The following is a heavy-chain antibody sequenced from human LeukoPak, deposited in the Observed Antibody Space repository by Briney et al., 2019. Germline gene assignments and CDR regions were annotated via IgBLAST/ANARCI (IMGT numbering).Heavy chain of an antibody. D-gene: IGHD3/OR15-3a*01. V-gene: IGHV4-59*01. Sequence: KTSETLSLTCTVSGGSISSYYWSWIRQPPGKGLEWIGYIYYSGSTNYNPSLKSRVTISVDTSKNQFSLKLSSVTAADTVVYYCARSHSVWTSFDYWGQGTLVTVSS. CDR3: ARSHSVWTSFDY. CDR1: GGSISSYY. J-gene: IGHJ4*02. CDR2: IYYSGST.